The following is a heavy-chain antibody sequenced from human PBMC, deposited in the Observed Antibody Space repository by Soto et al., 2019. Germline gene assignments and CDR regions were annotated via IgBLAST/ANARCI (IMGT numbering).Heavy chain of an antibody. CDR1: GYTLTELS. V-gene: IGHV1-24*01. Sequence: ASVKVSCKVSGYTLTELSMHWVRQAPGKGLEWMGGFDPEDGETIYAQKFKGRVTMTEDTSTDTAYMELSSLRSEDTAVYYCAPGYDYVWGSYRLDYWGQGTMVTVSS. J-gene: IGHJ4*02. CDR3: APGYDYVWGSYRLDY. CDR2: FDPEDGET. D-gene: IGHD3-16*02.